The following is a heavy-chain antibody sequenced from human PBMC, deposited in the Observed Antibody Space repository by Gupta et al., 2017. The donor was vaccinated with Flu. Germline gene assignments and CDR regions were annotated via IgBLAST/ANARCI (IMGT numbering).Heavy chain of an antibody. Sequence: EVQLVESGGDLVQPGRSLRISCVASGFSFDDYAMHWVRQAPGKGLEWVSGIRYNSGNIGYADYVKGRFTISRDNAKNSLYLEMNSLRTEDTAVYFCVEGYYYDSSPYYSHFDDWGQGTLVIVSS. J-gene: IGHJ4*02. V-gene: IGHV3-9*01. CDR2: IRYNSGNI. D-gene: IGHD3-22*01. CDR3: VEGYYYDSSPYYSHFDD. CDR1: GFSFDDYA.